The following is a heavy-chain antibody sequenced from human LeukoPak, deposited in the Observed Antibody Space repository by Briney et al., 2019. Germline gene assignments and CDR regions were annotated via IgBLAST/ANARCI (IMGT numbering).Heavy chain of an antibody. J-gene: IGHJ4*02. CDR1: GFTFSSYA. V-gene: IGHV3-30-3*02. CDR3: AKDWGRDTVVVPAAISLDY. Sequence: GGSLRLSCAASGFTFSSYAMHWVRQAPGKGLEWVAVISYDGSNKYYADSVKGRFTISRDNSKNTLYLQMNSLRAEDTAVYYCAKDWGRDTVVVPAAISLDYWGQGTLVTVSS. CDR2: ISYDGSNK. D-gene: IGHD2-2*02.